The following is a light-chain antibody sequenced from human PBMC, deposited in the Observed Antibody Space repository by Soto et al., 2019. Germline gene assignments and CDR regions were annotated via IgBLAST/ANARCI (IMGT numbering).Light chain of an antibody. CDR2: EIS. CDR1: SSDVGGYNY. V-gene: IGLV2-14*01. Sequence: QSVLTQPASVSGSPGQSITISWTGASSDVGGYNYVSWYQQHPDKAPKLMIYEISNRPSGVSNRFSGSKSGNTASLTISGLQAEDEADYYCSSYTTSSTLDVFGTGTKVTVL. CDR3: SSYTTSSTLDV. J-gene: IGLJ1*01.